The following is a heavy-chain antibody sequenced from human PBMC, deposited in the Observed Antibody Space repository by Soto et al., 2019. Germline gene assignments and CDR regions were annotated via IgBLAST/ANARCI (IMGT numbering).Heavy chain of an antibody. Sequence: QVQLQQWGAGLLKPSETLSLTCAVYGGSFSGYYWSWIRQPPGKGLEWIGEINHSGSTNYIPSLKSRVTISVDTSKNQFSLKLSSVTAADTAVYYCARGPKYYDILTGYLTRGYYFDYWGQGTLVTVSS. D-gene: IGHD3-9*01. CDR2: INHSGST. J-gene: IGHJ4*02. V-gene: IGHV4-34*01. CDR1: GGSFSGYY. CDR3: ARGPKYYDILTGYLTRGYYFDY.